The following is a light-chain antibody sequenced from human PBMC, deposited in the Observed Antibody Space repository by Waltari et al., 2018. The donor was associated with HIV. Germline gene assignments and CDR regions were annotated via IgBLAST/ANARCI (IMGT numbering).Light chain of an antibody. CDR2: NDK. CDR1: DIGTRD. J-gene: IGLJ3*02. V-gene: IGLV3-9*01. CDR3: QVWDHTSVV. Sequence: SYDLTQPLSVSVALGQTARILCGGRDIGTRDVHWYQQKPGQAPSLLIFNDKNRPSGIPERFSGSKSRNTATLTISEAQGGDEAAYFCQVWDHTSVVFGGGTNLTVL.